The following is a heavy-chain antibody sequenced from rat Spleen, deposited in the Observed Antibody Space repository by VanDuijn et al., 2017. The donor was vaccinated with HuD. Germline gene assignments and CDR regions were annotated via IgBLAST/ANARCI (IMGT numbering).Heavy chain of an antibody. CDR1: GFSLTSYN. J-gene: IGHJ3*01. CDR2: MWSGGST. Sequence: QVQLMESGPGLVQPSETLSLTCTVSGFSLTSYNVHWVRQPPGKGLEWMGVMWSGGSTDYNSALKSRLSISRDTSKSQVFLKMNSLQTEDAAIYFCTRDHYYDDYYHHNWFAYWGQGTLVTVSS. D-gene: IGHD1-12*03. V-gene: IGHV2-45*01. CDR3: TRDHYYDDYYHHNWFAY.